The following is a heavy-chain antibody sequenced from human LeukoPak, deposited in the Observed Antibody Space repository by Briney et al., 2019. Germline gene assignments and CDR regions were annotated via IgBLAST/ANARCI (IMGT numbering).Heavy chain of an antibody. J-gene: IGHJ3*02. D-gene: IGHD1-26*01. CDR2: IYTSGST. Sequence: SETLSLTCTVSGGSISSYYWSWIRQPAGKGLEWIGRIYTSGSTNYNPSLKSRVTMSVDTSKNQFSLKLSSVTAADTAVYYCARAIPRVGATRAFDIWGQGTMVTVSS. V-gene: IGHV4-4*07. CDR3: ARAIPRVGATRAFDI. CDR1: GGSISSYY.